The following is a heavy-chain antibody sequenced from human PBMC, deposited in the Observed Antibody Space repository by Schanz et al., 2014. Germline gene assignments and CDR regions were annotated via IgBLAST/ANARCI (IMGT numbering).Heavy chain of an antibody. CDR2: MYINSGST. V-gene: IGHV3-53*01. CDR3: ARDGGRDGYNLAFDV. CDR1: GFTVSSHY. D-gene: IGHD5-12*01. Sequence: EVQVVESGGGLVQPGGSLRLSCAASGFTVSSHYMSWVRQAPGKGLEWISSMYINSGSTQYADSVKGRFIISRDSSKNTLFLQMNSLRAEDTAVYFCARDGGRDGYNLAFDVWGQGTLVTVSS. J-gene: IGHJ3*01.